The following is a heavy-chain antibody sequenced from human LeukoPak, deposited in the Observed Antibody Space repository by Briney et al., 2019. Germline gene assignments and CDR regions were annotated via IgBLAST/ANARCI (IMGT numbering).Heavy chain of an antibody. V-gene: IGHV4-39*01. CDR2: IYYSGST. Sequence: PSETLSLTCTVSGGSISSGSYYWVWIRQPPGKGLEWIGGIYYSGSTYYNPSLKSRVTISVDTSKNQFSLKLSSVTAADTAVYYCARLRPHYSNYDLGYFDYWGQGTLVTVSS. CDR1: GGSISSGSYY. J-gene: IGHJ4*02. D-gene: IGHD4-11*01. CDR3: ARLRPHYSNYDLGYFDY.